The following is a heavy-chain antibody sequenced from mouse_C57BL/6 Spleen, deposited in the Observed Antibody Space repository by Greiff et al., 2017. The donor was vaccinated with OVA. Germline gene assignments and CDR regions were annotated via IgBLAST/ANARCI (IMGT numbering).Heavy chain of an antibody. CDR3: ERHEEDSYGSSYAWFAY. CDR1: GYTFTEYT. CDR2: FYPGSGSI. D-gene: IGHD1-1*01. Sequence: QVQLQQSGAELVKPGASVKLSCKASGYTFTEYTIHWVKQRSGQGLEWIGWFYPGSGSIKYNENFKDKATLTADKSSSTVYMELSRLTSEDSAVYFCERHEEDSYGSSYAWFAYWGQGTLVTVSA. V-gene: IGHV1-62-2*01. J-gene: IGHJ3*01.